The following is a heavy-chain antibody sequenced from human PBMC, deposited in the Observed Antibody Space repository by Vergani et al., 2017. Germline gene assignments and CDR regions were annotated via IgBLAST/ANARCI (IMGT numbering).Heavy chain of an antibody. Sequence: EVQLVESGAGLVKPGGSLRLSCAASGFTFRNAWMSWVRQAPGKGLEWVGRIKSKTDGGTTDNAAPVKGRFTISRDDSKNTLYLQMNSLKTEDTAVYYCTTRYCSSTSCYGYYYYMDVWGKGTTVTVSS. J-gene: IGHJ6*03. CDR2: IKSKTDGGTT. CDR1: GFTFRNAW. CDR3: TTRYCSSTSCYGYYYYMDV. D-gene: IGHD2-2*01. V-gene: IGHV3-15*01.